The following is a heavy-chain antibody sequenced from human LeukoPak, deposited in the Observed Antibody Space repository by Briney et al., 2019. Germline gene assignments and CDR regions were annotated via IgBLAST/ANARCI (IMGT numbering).Heavy chain of an antibody. V-gene: IGHV4-39*07. Sequence: SETLSLTCTVSGGSISSRNYYWGWIRQPPGKGLEWIGSIYYSGSTFYNPSLKSRVTISVVTSKNQSSLRLSSVTAADTAVYYCAKDEDSGSYKGGNWFDPWGQGTLVTVSS. CDR3: AKDEDSGSYKGGNWFDP. J-gene: IGHJ5*02. CDR2: IYYSGST. D-gene: IGHD1-26*01. CDR1: GGSISSRNYY.